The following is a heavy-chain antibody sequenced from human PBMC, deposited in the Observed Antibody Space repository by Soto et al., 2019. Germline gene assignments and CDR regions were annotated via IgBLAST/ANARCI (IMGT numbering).Heavy chain of an antibody. CDR1: GFTFSSHA. J-gene: IGHJ5*02. Sequence: PGGSLRLSCAVSGFTFSSHAMSWVRQAPGKGLECVSSITGSGDSTYYADSVKGRFTISRDKSKSTLYLQMNSLRAADTAVYYCARGREQWLVLGNWFDPWGQGTLVTVSS. D-gene: IGHD6-19*01. V-gene: IGHV3-23*01. CDR2: ITGSGDST. CDR3: ARGREQWLVLGNWFDP.